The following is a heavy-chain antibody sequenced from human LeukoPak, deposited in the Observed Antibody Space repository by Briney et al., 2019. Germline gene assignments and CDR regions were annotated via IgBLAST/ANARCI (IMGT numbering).Heavy chain of an antibody. J-gene: IGHJ4*02. D-gene: IGHD3-22*01. CDR3: ARRVTDSSGYYSAYYFDY. CDR2: IYPGDSET. V-gene: IGHV5-51*01. Sequence: GESLKISCKGSGYSFTNYWIGWVRQMPGKGLEWMGIIYPGDSETRYSPSFQGQVTISADKSISTAYLQWSSLKASDTAMYYCARRVTDSSGYYSAYYFDYWGQGTLVTVSP. CDR1: GYSFTNYW.